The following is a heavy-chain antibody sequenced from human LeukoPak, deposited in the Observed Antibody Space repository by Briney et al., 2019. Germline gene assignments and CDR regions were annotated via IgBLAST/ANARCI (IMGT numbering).Heavy chain of an antibody. Sequence: PSETLSLTCTVSGGSISSTDYYWGWIRQPPGRGLEWIGSIYYNGSTYYNPSLKSRVAISVDTSRNQFSLKLSSVTAADTAVYYCARQEVEMAAPIDFWGQGSLVTVCS. CDR2: IYYNGST. CDR1: GGSISSTDYY. CDR3: ARQEVEMAAPIDF. J-gene: IGHJ4*02. V-gene: IGHV4-39*01. D-gene: IGHD5-24*01.